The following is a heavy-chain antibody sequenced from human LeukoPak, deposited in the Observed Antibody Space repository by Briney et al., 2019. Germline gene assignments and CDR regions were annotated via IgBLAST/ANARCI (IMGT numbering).Heavy chain of an antibody. D-gene: IGHD2-21*02. J-gene: IGHJ4*02. CDR2: INPSGGST. CDR3: ARAGQYCGGDCYSFDY. V-gene: IGHV1-46*01. Sequence: ASVTVSCKASGYTFTSYYMHWVRQAPGQGVEGMGVINPSGGSTIYAQKFQGRVTITRDTSTSTVYMELSSLRSEDTAVYYCARAGQYCGGDCYSFDYWGQGTLVTVSS. CDR1: GYTFTSYY.